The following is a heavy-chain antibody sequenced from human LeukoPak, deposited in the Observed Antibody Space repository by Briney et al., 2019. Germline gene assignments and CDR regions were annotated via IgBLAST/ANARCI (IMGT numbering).Heavy chain of an antibody. J-gene: IGHJ4*02. CDR2: IWSDGTNT. CDR3: ARDAQRGFDYSNSLQY. V-gene: IGHV3-33*01. CDR1: GFTFNHYG. D-gene: IGHD4-11*01. Sequence: GGSLRLSCAATGFTFNHYGMPWVCQAPGKGLEWVAVIWSDGTNTYYTDSVKGRFTISRGDSEKTVYLQMKNLRPDDTGVYYCARDAQRGFDYSNSLQYWGQGTPVTVST.